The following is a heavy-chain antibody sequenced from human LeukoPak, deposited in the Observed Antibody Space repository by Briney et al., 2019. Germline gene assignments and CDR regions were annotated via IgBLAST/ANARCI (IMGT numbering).Heavy chain of an antibody. CDR3: ARILAGLNAFDI. V-gene: IGHV1-18*01. CDR2: ISAYNGNT. D-gene: IGHD3/OR15-3a*01. Sequence: ASVKVSRKASGYTFTSYGISWVRQAPGQGLEWMGWISAYNGNTNYAQKLQGRVTMTTDTSTSTAYMELRSLRSDDTAVYYCARILAGLNAFDIWGQGTMVTVSS. J-gene: IGHJ3*02. CDR1: GYTFTSYG.